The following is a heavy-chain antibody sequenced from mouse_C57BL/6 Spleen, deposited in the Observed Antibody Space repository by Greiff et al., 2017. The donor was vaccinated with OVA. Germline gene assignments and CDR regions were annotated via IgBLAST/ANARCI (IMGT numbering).Heavy chain of an antibody. D-gene: IGHD2-3*01. CDR1: GYTFTSYW. J-gene: IGHJ4*01. CDR2: IYPSDSET. V-gene: IGHV1-61*01. CDR3: AREGVFDGYYEAMDY. Sequence: VQLQQPGAELVRPGSSVKLSCKASGYTFTSYWMDWVKQRPGQGLEWIGNIYPSDSETHYNQKFKDKATLTVDKSSSTAYMQLSSLTSEDSAVYYCAREGVFDGYYEAMDYWGQGTSVTVSS.